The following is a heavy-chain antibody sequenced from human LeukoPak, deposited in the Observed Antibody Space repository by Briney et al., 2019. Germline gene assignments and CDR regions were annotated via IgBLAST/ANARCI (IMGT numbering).Heavy chain of an antibody. CDR2: INHSGNT. D-gene: IGHD4-23*01. CDR1: GGSFSGYY. Sequence: SETLSLTCAVYGGSFSGYYWSWIRQPPGKGLEWIGEINHSGNTNYNPSLKSRVTISVDTSKNQFSLKLSSVTAADTAVHYCAREPQVRYGMDVWGQGTTVTVSS. V-gene: IGHV4-34*01. J-gene: IGHJ6*02. CDR3: AREPQVRYGMDV.